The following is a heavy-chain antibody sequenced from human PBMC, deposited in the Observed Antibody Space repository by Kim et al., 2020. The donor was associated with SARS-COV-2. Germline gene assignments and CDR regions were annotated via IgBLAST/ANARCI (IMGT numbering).Heavy chain of an antibody. CDR1: GFTFSSYA. J-gene: IGHJ4*02. V-gene: IGHV3-23*01. Sequence: GGSLRLSCAASGFTFSSYAMSWVRQAPGKGLEWVSAISGSGGSTYYADSVKGRFTISRDNSKNTLYLQMNSLRAEDTAVYYCAKEGRGCSSTSCYGAGSFDYWGQGTLVTVSS. D-gene: IGHD2-2*01. CDR3: AKEGRGCSSTSCYGAGSFDY. CDR2: ISGSGGST.